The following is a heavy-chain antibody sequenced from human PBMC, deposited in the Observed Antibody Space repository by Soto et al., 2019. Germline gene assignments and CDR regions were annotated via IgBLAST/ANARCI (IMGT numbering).Heavy chain of an antibody. CDR1: GFTFSSYA. D-gene: IGHD2-15*01. J-gene: IGHJ6*02. Sequence: PGGSLRLSCSASGFTFSSYAMHWVRQAPGKGLEYVSAISSNGGSTYYADSVKGRFTISRDNSKNTLYLQMSSLRAEDTAVYYCVKGRAATHYYYYGMDVWGQGTTVTVSS. V-gene: IGHV3-64D*08. CDR2: ISSNGGST. CDR3: VKGRAATHYYYYGMDV.